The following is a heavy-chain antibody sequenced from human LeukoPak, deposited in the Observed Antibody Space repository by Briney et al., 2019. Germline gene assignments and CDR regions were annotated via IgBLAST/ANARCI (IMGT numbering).Heavy chain of an antibody. CDR1: GYTFTGYY. J-gene: IGHJ4*02. CDR3: ARCTRGIWGGGDGYNAGPYNCYY. V-gene: IGHV1-2*04. CDR2: INPNSGGT. Sequence: GASVKVSCKASGYTFTGYYMHWVRQAPGQGLEWMGWINPNSGGTNYAQKFQGWVTMTRDTSISTAYMELSSLRSEDTAVYYCARCTRGIWGGGDGYNAGPYNCYYWGQGTLVTVSS. D-gene: IGHD5-24*01.